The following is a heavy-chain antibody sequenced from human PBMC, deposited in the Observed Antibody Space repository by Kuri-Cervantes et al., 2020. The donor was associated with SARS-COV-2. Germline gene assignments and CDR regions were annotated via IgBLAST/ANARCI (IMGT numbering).Heavy chain of an antibody. D-gene: IGHD3-16*01. CDR1: GYRFTSYW. Sequence: GSLSLSCKASGYRFTSYWFGWVRQMPGKGLEWMGSIYPGDSDNRYTPSFQGKVTIPADKSINTAYLQWSSLQASDNAMYYCAGNDPFDYWGQGTLVTVSS. CDR3: AGNDPFDY. V-gene: IGHV5-51*01. J-gene: IGHJ4*02. CDR2: IYPGDSDN.